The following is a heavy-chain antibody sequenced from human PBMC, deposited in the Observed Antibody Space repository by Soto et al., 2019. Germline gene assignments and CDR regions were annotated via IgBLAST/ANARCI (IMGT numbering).Heavy chain of an antibody. Sequence: QVQLVESGGGVVQPGRSLRLSCATSGLTFSSYGMHWVRQGPGKGLEWVAVIWYDGTNKYYADSVNGRFTISRDDSKNTLYLQMNRLIAEDTAVYYWERGPMTTVTTWGDWYFDLWGRGTLVTVSS. V-gene: IGHV3-33*01. CDR3: ERGPMTTVTTWGDWYFDL. J-gene: IGHJ2*01. CDR2: IWYDGTNK. CDR1: GLTFSSYG. D-gene: IGHD4-17*01.